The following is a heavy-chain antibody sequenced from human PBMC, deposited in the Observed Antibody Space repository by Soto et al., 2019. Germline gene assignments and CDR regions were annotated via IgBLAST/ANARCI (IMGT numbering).Heavy chain of an antibody. D-gene: IGHD2-21*02. J-gene: IGHJ4*02. Sequence: QVQLQESGPGLVKPSETLSLTCTVSGGSISSYYWSWIRQPPGKGLEWIGYIYYSASTNYSPSLKSRVTISVDTSKNQFSLNLSCVTAADTAVYYCARHLPYCGGDCYSLDYWGQGTLVTVSS. CDR1: GGSISSYY. V-gene: IGHV4-59*08. CDR2: IYYSAST. CDR3: ARHLPYCGGDCYSLDY.